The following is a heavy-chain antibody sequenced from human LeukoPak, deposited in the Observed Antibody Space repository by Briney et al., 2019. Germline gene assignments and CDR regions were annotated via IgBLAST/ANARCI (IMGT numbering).Heavy chain of an antibody. CDR1: GYTFTNYD. D-gene: IGHD3-22*01. J-gene: IGHJ4*02. V-gene: IGHV1-8*01. Sequence: ASVKVSCKASGYTFTNYDINWVRQATGQGLEWMGWMNPNSGDTAYAQKFQDRVTMTRSTSISTAYMELSSLRSEDTAVYYCARGLGSYDSSELTWPMISFWGQGTLVTVSS. CDR2: MNPNSGDT. CDR3: ARGLGSYDSSELTWPMISF.